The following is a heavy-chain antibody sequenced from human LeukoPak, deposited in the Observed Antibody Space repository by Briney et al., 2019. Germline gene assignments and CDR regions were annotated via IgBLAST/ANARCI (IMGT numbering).Heavy chain of an antibody. CDR3: ATYSGSYFDY. CDR1: GYTFTSYA. J-gene: IGHJ4*02. Sequence: GASVKVSCKASGYTFTSYAMNWVRQAPGQGLEWMGWMNPNSGNTGYAQKFQGRVTITRNTSISTAYMELSSLRSEDTAVYYCATYSGSYFDYWGQGTLVTVSS. D-gene: IGHD1-26*01. CDR2: MNPNSGNT. V-gene: IGHV1-8*03.